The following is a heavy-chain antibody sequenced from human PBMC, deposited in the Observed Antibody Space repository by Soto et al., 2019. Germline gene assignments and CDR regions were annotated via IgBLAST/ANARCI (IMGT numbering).Heavy chain of an antibody. J-gene: IGHJ6*02. D-gene: IGHD3-10*01. Sequence: PSETLSLTCTVSGGSISSYYWSWIRQPAGKGLEWIGRIYTSVSTNYNPSLKSRVTMSVDTSKNQFSLKLSSVTAADTAVYYCARANFSTWFGGHYGMDVWGQGTKGTVSS. V-gene: IGHV4-4*07. CDR3: ARANFSTWFGGHYGMDV. CDR1: GGSISSYY. CDR2: IYTSVST.